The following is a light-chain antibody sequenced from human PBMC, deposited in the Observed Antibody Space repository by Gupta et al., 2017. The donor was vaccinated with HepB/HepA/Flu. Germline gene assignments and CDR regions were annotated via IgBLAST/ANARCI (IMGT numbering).Light chain of an antibody. V-gene: IGKV3-20*01. CDR3: QQFDSSPWT. J-gene: IGKJ1*01. CDR2: GAS. Sequence: ELVLTQSPGTLSLSPGERATLSCRASQSVSSYSLAWSQQKPGQAPRLLIYGASSRATGIPDRFSGSGSGTDFTLTISRLEPEDFAVYYCQQFDSSPWTFGQGTKVEIK. CDR1: QSVSSYS.